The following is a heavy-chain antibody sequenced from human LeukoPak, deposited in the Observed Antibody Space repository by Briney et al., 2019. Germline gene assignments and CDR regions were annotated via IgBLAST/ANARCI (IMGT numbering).Heavy chain of an antibody. V-gene: IGHV3-21*01. Sequence: PGGSLRLSCAASGFTFSSYSMNWVRQAPGKGLEWVSSISSSSSYIYYADSVRGRFTISRDNAKNSLYLQMNSLRAEDTAVYYCARSRASRFLTMVRGNFDYWGQGTLVTVSS. D-gene: IGHD3-10*01. J-gene: IGHJ4*02. CDR2: ISSSSSYI. CDR3: ARSRASRFLTMVRGNFDY. CDR1: GFTFSSYS.